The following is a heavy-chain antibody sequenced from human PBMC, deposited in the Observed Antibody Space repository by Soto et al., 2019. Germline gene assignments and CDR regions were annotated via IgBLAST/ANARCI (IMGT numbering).Heavy chain of an antibody. V-gene: IGHV3-21*01. D-gene: IGHD2-15*01. J-gene: IGHJ6*02. CDR3: ARDCSGGSCYPGMVG. Sequence: GGSLRLSCAASGFNFNSYTINWVRQAPGKRLEWLSSISSSGYIFSTDSVRGRFTISRDNAKNSVYLQINSLRAEDTAVYFCARDCSGGSCYPGMVGWGQGTTVTV. CDR1: GFNFNSYT. CDR2: ISSSGYI.